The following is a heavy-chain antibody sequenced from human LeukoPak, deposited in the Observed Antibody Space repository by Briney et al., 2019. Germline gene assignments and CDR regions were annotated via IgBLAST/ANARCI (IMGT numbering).Heavy chain of an antibody. J-gene: IGHJ4*02. CDR1: GDSISSYY. V-gene: IGHV4-59*01. D-gene: IGHD3-10*01. Sequence: SETLSLTCTVSGDSISSYYWSWIRQPPGRGLEWIGNMYYSGSTNYNPSLKSRVTISVDTSKNQFSLKLSSVTAADTAVYYCARESYYGSGSEGYFAYWGQGTLVTVSS. CDR2: MYYSGST. CDR3: ARESYYGSGSEGYFAY.